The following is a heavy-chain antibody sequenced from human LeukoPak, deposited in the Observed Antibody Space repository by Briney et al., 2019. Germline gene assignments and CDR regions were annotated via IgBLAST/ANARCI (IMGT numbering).Heavy chain of an antibody. V-gene: IGHV4-31*03. J-gene: IGHJ4*02. CDR1: GGSVSSSGYY. Sequence: SQTLSLTCTVSGGSVSSSGYYCSWIPQHPGKGLEWIVYIYYSGSSYYKPSQKSRVTITVDTSKNQFSLNLSSVTAADTALYYCARGLRSHYFDYWGQGTLVTVSP. CDR2: IYYSGSS. D-gene: IGHD4-17*01. CDR3: ARGLRSHYFDY.